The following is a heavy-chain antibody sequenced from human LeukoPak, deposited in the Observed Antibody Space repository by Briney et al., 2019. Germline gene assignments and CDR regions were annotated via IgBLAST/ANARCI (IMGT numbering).Heavy chain of an antibody. V-gene: IGHV3-48*03. Sequence: PGGSLRLSCAASGFTFSSYEMNWVRQAPGKGPEWVSYISSSGSTIYYADSVKGRFTISRDNAKNSLYLQMNSLRAEDTAVYYCARVEMATMVYWGQGTLVTVSS. CDR2: ISSSGSTI. D-gene: IGHD5-24*01. CDR1: GFTFSSYE. CDR3: ARVEMATMVY. J-gene: IGHJ4*02.